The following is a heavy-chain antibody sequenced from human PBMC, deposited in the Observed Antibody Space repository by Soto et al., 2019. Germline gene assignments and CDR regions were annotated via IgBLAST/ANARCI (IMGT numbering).Heavy chain of an antibody. CDR2: MNPNSGNT. Sequence: ASVKVSCKASGYTFTSYDINWVRQATGQGLEWMGRMNPNSGNTGYAQKFQGRVTMTRNTSISTAYMELSSLRSEDTAVYYCAREVEPAAGLADLYYYYYMDVWGKGTTVTVSS. J-gene: IGHJ6*03. CDR3: AREVEPAAGLADLYYYYYMDV. V-gene: IGHV1-8*01. CDR1: GYTFTSYD. D-gene: IGHD6-13*01.